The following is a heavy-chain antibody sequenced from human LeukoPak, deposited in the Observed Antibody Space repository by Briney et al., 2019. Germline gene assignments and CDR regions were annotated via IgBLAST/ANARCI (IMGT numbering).Heavy chain of an antibody. V-gene: IGHV3-30*03. CDR1: GFTFSGYA. Sequence: PGRSLRLSCAASGFTFSGYAIHWVRQAPGKGLEWVAVISSDGRDKHHADSVKGRFTISRDNSKNTLYLQLNSLKAEDTAVYFCARVGGMVGATDAFDVWGQGTMVTVSS. CDR3: ARVGGMVGATDAFDV. D-gene: IGHD1-26*01. CDR2: ISSDGRDK. J-gene: IGHJ3*01.